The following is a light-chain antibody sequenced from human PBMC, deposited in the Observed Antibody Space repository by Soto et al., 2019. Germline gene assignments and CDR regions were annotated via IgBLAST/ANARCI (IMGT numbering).Light chain of an antibody. CDR2: DAF. J-gene: IGKJ4*01. CDR1: QNVKTR. CDR3: QQYDEWPLT. V-gene: IGKV3-15*01. Sequence: EKVMTQSPATLSVSPGERATLPCRASQNVKTRLAWYEQKPGQAPRLLIYDAFTTATGIPARFSGSASGTEFTLTISSLQSEDFAVYYCQQYDEWPLTFGGGTKLEIK.